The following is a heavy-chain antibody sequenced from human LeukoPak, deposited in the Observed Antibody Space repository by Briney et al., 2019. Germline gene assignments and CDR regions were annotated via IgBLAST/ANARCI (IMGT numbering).Heavy chain of an antibody. J-gene: IGHJ6*04. D-gene: IGHD3-10*02. CDR1: EFPFNSYS. Sequence: GGSLRLSCAASEFPFNSYSMNWVRQAPGKGLEWVSYISGLGNTIYYADSVKGRFTISRDNAKNSLYLQMNSLRAEDTAVYYCAELGITMIGGVWGKGTTVTISS. V-gene: IGHV3-48*04. CDR2: ISGLGNTI. CDR3: AELGITMIGGV.